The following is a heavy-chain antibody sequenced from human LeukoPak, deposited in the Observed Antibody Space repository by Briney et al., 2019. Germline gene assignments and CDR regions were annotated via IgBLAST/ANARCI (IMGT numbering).Heavy chain of an antibody. CDR1: GGSISSYY. J-gene: IGHJ6*02. D-gene: IGHD5-12*01. Sequence: SETLSLTCTVSGGSISSYYWSWIRQPPGKGLEWIGYIYYSGSTNYNPSLKSRVTISVDTSKNQFSLKLSSVTAADTAVYYCARDLGIVATIEGYRTFSYYGMDVWGQGTTVTVSS. CDR2: IYYSGST. V-gene: IGHV4-59*01. CDR3: ARDLGIVATIEGYRTFSYYGMDV.